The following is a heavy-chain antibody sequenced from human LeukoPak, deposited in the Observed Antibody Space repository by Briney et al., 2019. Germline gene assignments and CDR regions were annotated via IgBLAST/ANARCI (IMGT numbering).Heavy chain of an antibody. J-gene: IGHJ6*02. Sequence: ASVKVSCKVSGYYLSELSMHWVRQAPGKGLEWMGGFDPTDGATIYTQKFQGRVTMTRNTSISTAYMELSSLRSEDTAVYYCARGIAVAGLYYGMDVWGQGTTVTVSS. CDR2: FDPTDGAT. V-gene: IGHV1-24*01. CDR1: GYYLSELS. D-gene: IGHD6-19*01. CDR3: ARGIAVAGLYYGMDV.